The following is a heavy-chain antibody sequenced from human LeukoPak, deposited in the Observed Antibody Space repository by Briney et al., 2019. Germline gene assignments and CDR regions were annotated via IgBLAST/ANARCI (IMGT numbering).Heavy chain of an antibody. CDR1: GFTFGDYA. CDR3: TRVRSESSDY. D-gene: IGHD1-14*01. V-gene: IGHV3-49*04. J-gene: IGHJ4*02. Sequence: GGSPRLSCTASGFTFGDYAMSWVRQAPGKGLEWVGFIRSKAYGGTTEYAASVKGRFTISRDDSKSIAYLQMNSLKTEDTAVYYCTRVRSESSDYWGQGTLVTVSS. CDR2: IRSKAYGGTT.